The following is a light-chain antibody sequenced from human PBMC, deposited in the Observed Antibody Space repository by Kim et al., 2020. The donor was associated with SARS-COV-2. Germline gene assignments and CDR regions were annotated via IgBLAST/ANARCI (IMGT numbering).Light chain of an antibody. J-gene: IGLJ1*01. CDR1: NSDVGYHNS. V-gene: IGLV2-14*04. CDR3: SSHPTSSTYV. Sequence: GQWINVSCTGCNSDVGYHNSVSWYQQHPGKSPKLIIYDVSERASGVYNRFSGSQSGNTASLIISGLRAEDEADYYGSSHPTSSTYVFGLGTKVTVL. CDR2: DVS.